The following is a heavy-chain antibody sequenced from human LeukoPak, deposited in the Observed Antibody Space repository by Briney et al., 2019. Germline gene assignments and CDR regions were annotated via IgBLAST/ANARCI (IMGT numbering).Heavy chain of an antibody. D-gene: IGHD6-19*01. V-gene: IGHV4-59*11. CDR2: IYYSGSI. Sequence: SETLSPTCTVSGGSISSRYWSWIRQPPGKGLEWIGYIYYSGSINYNPSLKSRVTISVDTSKNQFSLKLSSVTAADTAVYYCARVSTYSSGWYFDYWGQGTLVTVSS. CDR3: ARVSTYSSGWYFDY. J-gene: IGHJ4*02. CDR1: GGSISSRY.